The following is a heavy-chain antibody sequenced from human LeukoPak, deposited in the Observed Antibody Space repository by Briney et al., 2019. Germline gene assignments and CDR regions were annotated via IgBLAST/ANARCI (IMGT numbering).Heavy chain of an antibody. V-gene: IGHV2-5*01. CDR3: APRTVGNSFDY. CDR2: NHWNAAD. J-gene: IGHJ4*02. Sequence: ESGPTLVKPTQTLTLTCTFSGFSLSTSGVGVGWIRQPPGKALEWLAVNHWNAADHYSPSLNSRLTITEDTSKNQVVLTMTDMDPVDTATYYCAPRTVGNSFDYWGQGTLVTVSS. CDR1: GFSLSTSGVG. D-gene: IGHD1-26*01.